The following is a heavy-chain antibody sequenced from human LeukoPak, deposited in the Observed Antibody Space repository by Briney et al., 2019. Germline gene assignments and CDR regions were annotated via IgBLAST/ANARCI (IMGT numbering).Heavy chain of an antibody. J-gene: IGHJ4*02. CDR2: IYHSGST. CDR3: ARRRGDDFWSGYYFDY. V-gene: IGHV4-4*02. D-gene: IGHD3-3*01. CDR1: GGSISSSNW. Sequence: SETLSLTCAVSGGSISSSNWWSWVRQPPGKGLEWIGEIYHSGSTNYNPSLKSRVTISVDKSKNQFSLKLSSVTAADTAVYYCARRRGDDFWSGYYFDYWGQGTLDTVSS.